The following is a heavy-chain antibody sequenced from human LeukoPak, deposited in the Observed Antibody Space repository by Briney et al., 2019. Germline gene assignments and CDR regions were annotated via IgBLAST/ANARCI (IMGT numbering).Heavy chain of an antibody. J-gene: IGHJ4*02. V-gene: IGHV3-21*01. CDR1: GFTFSNAW. CDR2: ISSSSSYI. CDR3: ARDRGYFDN. Sequence: PGGSLRLSCAASGFTFSNAWMSWVRQAPGKGLEWVSSISSSSSYIYYADSVKGRFTISRDNVQNSLYLQIKSLKAEDTAMYYCARDRGYFDNWGQGTLVTVSS.